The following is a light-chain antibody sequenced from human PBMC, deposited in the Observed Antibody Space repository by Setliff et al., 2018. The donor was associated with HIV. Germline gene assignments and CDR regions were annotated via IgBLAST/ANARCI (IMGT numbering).Light chain of an antibody. Sequence: QSALAQPASVSGSPGQSITISCTGTSSDVGGYNYVSWYQQHPGKAPKLMIHEVSNRPPGVSNRFSGSKSGNTASLTISGLRAEDEANYYCTSYTTSSTLVVFGRGTK. CDR2: EVS. J-gene: IGLJ2*01. V-gene: IGLV2-14*01. CDR1: SSDVGGYNY. CDR3: TSYTTSSTLVV.